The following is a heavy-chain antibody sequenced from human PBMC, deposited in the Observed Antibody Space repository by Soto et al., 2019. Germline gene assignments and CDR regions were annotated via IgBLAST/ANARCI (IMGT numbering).Heavy chain of an antibody. V-gene: IGHV2-5*02. CDR3: AHGRITATGTKGTIFDS. Sequence: QITLKESGPTLVKPTQTLTLTCTVSGFSLSTSGVGVGWIRQPPGKALEWLVLIYWDDDKRYSPSLKSSLTTTKATSKNQMVLTMNDMDPLYTAKYSCAHGRITATGTKGTIFDSWGQGTMVTVSS. CDR1: GFSLSTSGVG. D-gene: IGHD6-13*01. CDR2: IYWDDDK. J-gene: IGHJ4*02.